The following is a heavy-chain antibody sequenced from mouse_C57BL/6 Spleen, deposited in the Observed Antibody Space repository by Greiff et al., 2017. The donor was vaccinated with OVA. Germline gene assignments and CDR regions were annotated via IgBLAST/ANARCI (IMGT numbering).Heavy chain of an antibody. CDR1: GYTFTSYW. CDR3: ARPGSSYDYYAMDY. Sequence: QVHVKQPGAELVKPGASVKLSCKASGYTFTSYWMQWVKQRPGQGLEWIGEIDPSDSYTNYNQKFKGKATLTVDTSSSTAYMQLSSLTSEDSAVYYCARPGSSYDYYAMDYWGQGTSVTVSS. D-gene: IGHD1-1*01. V-gene: IGHV1-50*01. CDR2: IDPSDSYT. J-gene: IGHJ4*01.